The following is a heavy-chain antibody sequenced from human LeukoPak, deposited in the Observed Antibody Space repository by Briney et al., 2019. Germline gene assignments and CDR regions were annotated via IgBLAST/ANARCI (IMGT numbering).Heavy chain of an antibody. CDR2: IYHSGRT. CDR3: ARGVPPDY. Sequence: SETLSLTXAVSDYSIRSDYYWDWIRQPPGKGLECIGSIYHSGRTYYNPSLKSRVTISVDTSKNQFSLNLSSVTAADTAVYYCARGVPPDYWGQGTLVTVSS. D-gene: IGHD2-8*01. CDR1: DYSIRSDYY. J-gene: IGHJ4*02. V-gene: IGHV4-38-2*01.